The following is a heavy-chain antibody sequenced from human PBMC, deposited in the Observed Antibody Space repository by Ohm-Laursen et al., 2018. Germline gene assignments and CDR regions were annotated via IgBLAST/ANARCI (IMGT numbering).Heavy chain of an antibody. D-gene: IGHD3-10*01. Sequence: SLRLSCSASGFTFSSYEMNWVRQAPGKGLEWVGRIKSKTDGGTTDYAAPVKGRFTISRDDSKNTLYLQMNSLKTEDTAVYYCTTAPYYYGSGNWFDPWGQGTLVTVPS. CDR3: TTAPYYYGSGNWFDP. J-gene: IGHJ5*02. CDR1: GFTFSSYE. CDR2: IKSKTDGGTT. V-gene: IGHV3-15*01.